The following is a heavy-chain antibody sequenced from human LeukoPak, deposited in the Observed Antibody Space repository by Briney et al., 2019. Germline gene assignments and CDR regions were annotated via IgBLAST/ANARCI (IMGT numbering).Heavy chain of an antibody. Sequence: PSETLSLTCTVSGGSISSYYWSWIRQPPGKVLEWIGYIYYSGSTNYNPSLKSRVTISVDTSKNQFSLKLSSVTAADTAVYYCARGIYELTIFGTTMYNWFDPWGQGTLVTVSS. CDR2: IYYSGST. V-gene: IGHV4-59*01. D-gene: IGHD3-3*01. J-gene: IGHJ5*02. CDR3: ARGIYELTIFGTTMYNWFDP. CDR1: GGSISSYY.